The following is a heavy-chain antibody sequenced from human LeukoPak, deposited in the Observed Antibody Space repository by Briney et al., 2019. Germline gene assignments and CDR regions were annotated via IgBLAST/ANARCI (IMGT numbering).Heavy chain of an antibody. CDR2: IYYSGST. CDR3: ARLLIVVDYFDY. J-gene: IGHJ4*02. V-gene: IGHV4-39*01. CDR1: GGSISSSSHY. Sequence: PSETLSLTCTVSGGSISSSSHYWGWIRQPPGKGLEWIGSIYYSGSTYYNPSLKSRVTISVDTSKNQFSLKLSSVTAADTAVYYCARLLIVVDYFDYWGQGTLVTVSS. D-gene: IGHD2-15*01.